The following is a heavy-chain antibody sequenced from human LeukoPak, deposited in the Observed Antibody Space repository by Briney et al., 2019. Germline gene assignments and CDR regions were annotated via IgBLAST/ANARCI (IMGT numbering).Heavy chain of an antibody. V-gene: IGHV3-23*01. CDR3: AKGSSGYFVDL. CDR2: ISNDGGGT. Sequence: GGPLRLSCAASGFIFNNYGLIWVRQAPGKGLEWVSAISNDGGGTNYADFVKGRFTISRDNSKNTLFLQMNSLRAEDTALYYCAKGSSGYFVDLWGQGTLVTVSS. J-gene: IGHJ5*02. D-gene: IGHD3-22*01. CDR1: GFIFNNYG.